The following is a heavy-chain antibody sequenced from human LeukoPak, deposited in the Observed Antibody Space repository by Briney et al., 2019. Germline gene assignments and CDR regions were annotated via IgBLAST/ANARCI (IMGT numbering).Heavy chain of an antibody. Sequence: GGSLRLSWAASGFTFSSYSMNWVRQAPGKWLGWVSSISSSSSYIYYADSVEGRFTISRDNAKNSLYLQMNSLRAEDTAVYYCASASYSSGWELHFDYWGQGTLVTVSS. CDR2: ISSSSSYI. V-gene: IGHV3-21*01. CDR3: ASASYSSGWELHFDY. J-gene: IGHJ4*02. CDR1: GFTFSSYS. D-gene: IGHD6-19*01.